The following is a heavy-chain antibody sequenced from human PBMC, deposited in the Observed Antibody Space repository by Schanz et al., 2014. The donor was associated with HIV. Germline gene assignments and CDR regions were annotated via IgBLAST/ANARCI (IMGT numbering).Heavy chain of an antibody. J-gene: IGHJ6*02. CDR2: ISSSSSYI. CDR1: GFTFSGSG. V-gene: IGHV3-21*01. CDR3: AKTVLRFLDWPNANGGMDV. Sequence: VHLVESGGGVVQPGKSLRLSCSASGFTFSGSGMYWVRQTPGKGLEWVSSISSSSSYIYYADSMKGRFTISRDNAKNSLYLQMNSLRAEDTAVYYCAKTVLRFLDWPNANGGMDVWGLGTTVTVSS. D-gene: IGHD3-3*01.